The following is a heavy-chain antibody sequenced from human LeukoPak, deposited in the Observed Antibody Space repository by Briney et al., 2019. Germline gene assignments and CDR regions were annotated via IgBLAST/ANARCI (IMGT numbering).Heavy chain of an antibody. CDR3: VKDLSRAITSALVLDV. J-gene: IGHJ6*02. V-gene: IGHV3-30-3*01. Sequence: PGRSLRLSCAASGLTFSSYAMHWVRQAPGQGLEWVAVISYDGSNKYYADSVKGRFTISRDNVKNVLYLQMNSLRPEDTALYYCVKDLSRAITSALVLDVWGQGTTV. CDR1: GLTFSSYA. D-gene: IGHD6-6*01. CDR2: ISYDGSNK.